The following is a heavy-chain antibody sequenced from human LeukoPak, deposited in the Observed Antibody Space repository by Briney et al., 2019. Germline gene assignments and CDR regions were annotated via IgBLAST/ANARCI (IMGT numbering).Heavy chain of an antibody. CDR1: GFTFSTYV. J-gene: IGHJ4*02. V-gene: IGHV3-23*01. CDR3: AKPHYGSGYNS. Sequence: GGSLRLSCAAPGFTFSTYVMSWVRQAPGKGLEWVSAISGSGSSTYYADSVKGRFTISRDNSRNTLYLQMNSLRAEDTAVYHCAKPHYGSGYNSWGQGTLVTVSS. D-gene: IGHD3-3*02. CDR2: ISGSGSST.